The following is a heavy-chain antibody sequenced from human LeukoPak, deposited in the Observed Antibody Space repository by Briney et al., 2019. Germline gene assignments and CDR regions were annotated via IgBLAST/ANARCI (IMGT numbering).Heavy chain of an antibody. J-gene: IGHJ4*02. D-gene: IGHD3-22*01. CDR2: IIPIFGTA. CDR1: GGTFSSYA. CDR3: ASRPVINHYYDTPYYFDY. Sequence: ASVKVSCKASGGTFSSYAISWVRQALGQGLEWMEGIIPIFGTANYAQKFQGRVTITADESTSTAYMELSSLRSEDTAVYYCASRPVINHYYDTPYYFDYWGQGTLVTVSS. V-gene: IGHV1-69*13.